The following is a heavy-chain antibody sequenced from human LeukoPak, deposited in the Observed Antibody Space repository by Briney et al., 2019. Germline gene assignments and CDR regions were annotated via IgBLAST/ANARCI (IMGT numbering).Heavy chain of an antibody. V-gene: IGHV3-23*01. D-gene: IGHD3-22*01. CDR2: ISGSGGST. Sequence: GGSLRLSCAASGFTFSSYAMSWVRQAPGKGLEWVSAISGSGGSTYYADSVKGRFTISRDNSKNTLYLQMNSLRAEVTAVYYCAKALFYYDSSGYYPYYFDYWGQGTLVTVPS. J-gene: IGHJ4*02. CDR1: GFTFSSYA. CDR3: AKALFYYDSSGYYPYYFDY.